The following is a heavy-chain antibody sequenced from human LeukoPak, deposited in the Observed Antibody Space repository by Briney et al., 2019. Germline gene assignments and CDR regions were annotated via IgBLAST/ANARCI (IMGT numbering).Heavy chain of an antibody. V-gene: IGHV3-30*04. CDR2: ISSDGTDK. D-gene: IGHD5-18*01. CDR1: GFPFSAYV. CDR3: TREGRWTQRWFSY. J-gene: IGHJ4*02. Sequence: GRPLRLSCEASGFPFSAYVMHWVRQAPGKGLEWVALISSDGTDKNYTDSVKGRFTISRDNSKNSVYLQMNSLTPEDSAVYFCTREGRWTQRWFSYWGQGNLVTVSS.